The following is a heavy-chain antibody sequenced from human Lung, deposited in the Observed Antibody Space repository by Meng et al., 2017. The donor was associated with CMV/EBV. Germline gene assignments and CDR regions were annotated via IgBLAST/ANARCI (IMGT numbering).Heavy chain of an antibody. CDR1: GGSISSYY. J-gene: IGHJ6*02. D-gene: IGHD3-10*01. CDR3: ARHGSGSYFYGMDV. Sequence: SETLSLTCTVSGGSISSYYWSWIRQPPGKGLEDIGYIYYSGSTSYNPSLKSRVTISVDTSKNQFSLKLSSVTAADTAVYYCARHGSGSYFYGMDVWGQGTTVXVSS. V-gene: IGHV4-59*01. CDR2: IYYSGST.